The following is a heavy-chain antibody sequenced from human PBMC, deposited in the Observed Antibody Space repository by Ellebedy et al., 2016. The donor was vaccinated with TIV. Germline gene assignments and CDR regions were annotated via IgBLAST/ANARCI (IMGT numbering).Heavy chain of an antibody. D-gene: IGHD4-17*01. V-gene: IGHV4-30-4*01. Sequence: LRLSCTVSGGSISSGDYYWSWIRQSPGEGLEWIGYIYNSGSTYYNPSLRSQVTISVDTSKNQFSLKLSSVTAADTAVYYCARDRGLGDYPYYYYGMDVWGQGTTVTVSS. CDR1: GGSISSGDYY. CDR3: ARDRGLGDYPYYYYGMDV. J-gene: IGHJ6*02. CDR2: IYNSGST.